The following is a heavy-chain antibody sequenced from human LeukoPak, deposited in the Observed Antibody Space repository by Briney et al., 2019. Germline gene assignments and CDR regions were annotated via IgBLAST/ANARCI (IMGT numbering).Heavy chain of an antibody. D-gene: IGHD2/OR15-2a*01. CDR2: ISSSSTTI. Sequence: GGSLRLSCAASGFTFSSYTMNWVRQAPGKGLEWVSYISSSSTTINYAESVKGRFTISRDNAKDSMYLQMNSLRAEDTAVYYCVRDLDSIAFFWGQGTLVTVSS. J-gene: IGHJ4*02. CDR1: GFTFSSYT. CDR3: VRDLDSIAFF. V-gene: IGHV3-48*01.